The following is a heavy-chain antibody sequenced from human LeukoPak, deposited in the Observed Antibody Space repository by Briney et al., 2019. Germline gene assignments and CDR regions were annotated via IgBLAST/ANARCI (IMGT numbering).Heavy chain of an antibody. Sequence: PSLKVSGKASGYSFTSYSISWVRQAPGQGLEWMGWISTYNGDTNSVQNLQGRLPLTTDTSTSTAYMELRSLTSDDTALYYCARDIALAEYFDYWGQGTLVTVSS. V-gene: IGHV1-18*01. CDR2: ISTYNGDT. CDR1: GYSFTSYS. D-gene: IGHD6-19*01. CDR3: ARDIALAEYFDY. J-gene: IGHJ4*02.